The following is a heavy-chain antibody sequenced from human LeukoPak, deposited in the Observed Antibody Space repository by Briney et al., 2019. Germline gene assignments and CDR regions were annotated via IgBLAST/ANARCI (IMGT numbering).Heavy chain of an antibody. V-gene: IGHV3-7*01. CDR2: IKEDGSET. CDR1: GFTFRTSW. J-gene: IGHJ4*02. CDR3: SRSLNY. Sequence: TGGSLRLSCAASGFTFRTSWMDWVRQAPGKGLEWVANIKEDGSETHYVDSAKGRFTISRDNARSSLYPQMDSLRVEDTAIYYCSRSLNYWGQGTLVTVSS.